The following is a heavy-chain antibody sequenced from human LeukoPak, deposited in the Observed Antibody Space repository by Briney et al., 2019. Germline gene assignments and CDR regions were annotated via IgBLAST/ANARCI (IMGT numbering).Heavy chain of an antibody. Sequence: SVKVSCKASGGTFSSYAISWVRQAPGQGLEWMGGIIPIFGTANYAQKFQGRVTITADKSTSTACMELSSLRSEDTAVYYCARGGDIVVVPAASYYYGMDVWGRGTTVTVSS. D-gene: IGHD2-2*01. CDR3: ARGGDIVVVPAASYYYGMDV. V-gene: IGHV1-69*06. CDR2: IIPIFGTA. CDR1: GGTFSSYA. J-gene: IGHJ6*04.